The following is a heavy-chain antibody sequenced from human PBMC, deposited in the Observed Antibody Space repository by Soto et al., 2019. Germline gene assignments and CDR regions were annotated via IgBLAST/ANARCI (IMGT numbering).Heavy chain of an antibody. CDR3: TSPLGRYCTNGVCYTDAFDI. D-gene: IGHD2-8*01. CDR1: GFTFSGSA. CDR2: IRSKANSYAT. J-gene: IGHJ3*02. Sequence: GGSLRLSCAASGFTFSGSAMHWVRQASGKGLEWVGRIRSKANSYATAYAASVKGRFTISRDDSKNTAYLQMNSRKTEDTAVYYCTSPLGRYCTNGVCYTDAFDIWGQGTMVTVSS. V-gene: IGHV3-73*01.